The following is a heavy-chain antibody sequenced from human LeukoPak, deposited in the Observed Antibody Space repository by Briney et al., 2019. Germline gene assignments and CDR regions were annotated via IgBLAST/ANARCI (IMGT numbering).Heavy chain of an antibody. D-gene: IGHD6-13*01. CDR1: GFTFSSYA. CDR2: ISGSGGST. V-gene: IGHV3-23*01. J-gene: IGHJ2*01. Sequence: PGGSLRLSCAASGFTFSSYAMSWVRQAPGKGLEWVSAISGSGGSTYYADSVKGRFTISRDNSKNTLYLQMNSLRAEDTAVYYCANREGAYSSSWSYWYFDLWGRGTLVTVSS. CDR3: ANREGAYSSSWSYWYFDL.